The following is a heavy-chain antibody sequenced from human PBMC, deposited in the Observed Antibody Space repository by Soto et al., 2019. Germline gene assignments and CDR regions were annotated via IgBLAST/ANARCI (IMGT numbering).Heavy chain of an antibody. D-gene: IGHD6-19*01. CDR2: VNPIGGGT. Sequence: ASVKVSCKASGYSFTDYYLHWVRQAPGQGPEWMGWVNPIGGGTKYTQKFQGRVTMTRDTSINTAYMELSRLTSDDTAVFYCAKDSGSGWNFDSWGQGTLVTVSS. J-gene: IGHJ4*02. CDR1: GYSFTDYY. CDR3: AKDSGSGWNFDS. V-gene: IGHV1-2*02.